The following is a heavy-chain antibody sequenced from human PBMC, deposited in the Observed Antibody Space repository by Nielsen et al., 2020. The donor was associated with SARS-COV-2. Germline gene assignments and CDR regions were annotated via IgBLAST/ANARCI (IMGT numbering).Heavy chain of an antibody. V-gene: IGHV4-34*01. D-gene: IGHD4-17*01. Sequence: GSLRLSYAVYGGSFSGYYWSWIRQPPGKGLEWIGEINHSGSTNYNPSLKSRVTISVDTSKNQFSLKLSSVTAADTAVYYCARVDGDSDYWGQGTLVTVSS. CDR2: INHSGST. CDR1: GGSFSGYY. J-gene: IGHJ4*02. CDR3: ARVDGDSDY.